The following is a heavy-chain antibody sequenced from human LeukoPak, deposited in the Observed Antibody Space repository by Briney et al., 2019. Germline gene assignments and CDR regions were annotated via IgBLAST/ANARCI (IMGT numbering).Heavy chain of an antibody. Sequence: PSETRSLTCAASGVPVSNYYWSWVRQSPRHGLEWIGEINHSGYTNYNPSLKSRVTMSIDTSKNQFSLKLTSVTAADAGVYYCTRAVAGHPDWGQGTLVTVSS. CDR1: GVPVSNYY. V-gene: IGHV4-34*01. D-gene: IGHD6-19*01. J-gene: IGHJ4*02. CDR3: TRAVAGHPD. CDR2: INHSGYT.